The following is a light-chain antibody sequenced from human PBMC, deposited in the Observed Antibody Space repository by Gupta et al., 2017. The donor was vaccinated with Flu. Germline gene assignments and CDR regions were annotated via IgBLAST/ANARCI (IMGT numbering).Light chain of an antibody. CDR3: QHRSNCPWT. Sequence: EVVLTQSPATLSGSPGEISTRSCRASQDIGTYLAWYQQKPGQAPRLLIFDACKRATGAPGRFSGSGSGTEFTLTISSREAEDSGVYHCQHRSNCPWTCGQGTKVDIK. CDR1: QDIGTY. V-gene: IGKV3-11*01. J-gene: IGKJ1*01. CDR2: DAC.